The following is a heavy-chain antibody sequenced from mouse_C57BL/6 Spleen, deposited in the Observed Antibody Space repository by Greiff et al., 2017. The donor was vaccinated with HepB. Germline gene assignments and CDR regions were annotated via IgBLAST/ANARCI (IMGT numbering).Heavy chain of an antibody. CDR1: GFTFSDYY. V-gene: IGHV5-16*01. Sequence: DVHLVESEGGLVQPGSSMKLSCTASGFTFSDYYMAWVRQVPEKGLEWVANINYDGSSTYYLDSLKSRFIISRDNAKNILYLQMSSLKSEDTATYYCAREWYDGYYGDAMDYWGQGTSVTVSS. J-gene: IGHJ4*01. CDR2: INYDGSST. D-gene: IGHD2-3*01. CDR3: AREWYDGYYGDAMDY.